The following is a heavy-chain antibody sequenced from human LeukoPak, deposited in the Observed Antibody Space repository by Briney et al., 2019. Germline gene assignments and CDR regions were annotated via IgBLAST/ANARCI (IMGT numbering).Heavy chain of an antibody. CDR3: ASLVRY. CDR2: ISSSSSTI. J-gene: IGHJ4*02. Sequence: GGSLRLSCAASGFTFSSYSMNWVRQAPGKGLEWVSYISSSSSTIYYADSVRGRFTISRDNAKNSLYLQMNSLRAEDTAVYYCASLVRYWGQGTLVTVSS. D-gene: IGHD3-10*01. V-gene: IGHV3-48*01. CDR1: GFTFSSYS.